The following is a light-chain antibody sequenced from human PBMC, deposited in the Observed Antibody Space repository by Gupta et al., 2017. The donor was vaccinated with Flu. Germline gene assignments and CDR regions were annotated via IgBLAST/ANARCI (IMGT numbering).Light chain of an antibody. V-gene: IGKV2-28*01. J-gene: IGKJ4*01. Sequence: DIVMTASPLSLPVTPGEPASISCRSSQSLLHSNGYNYLDWYLQKPGQSPQLLIYLGSNRASGVPDRFSGSGSGTDFTLKISRVEAEDVGVYYCMQALQTPLLTFGGGTKVEIK. CDR3: MQALQTPLLT. CDR1: QSLLHSNGYNY. CDR2: LGS.